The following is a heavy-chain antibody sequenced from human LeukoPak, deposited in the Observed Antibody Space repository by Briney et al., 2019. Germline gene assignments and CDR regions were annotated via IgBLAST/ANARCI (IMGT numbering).Heavy chain of an antibody. Sequence: GGSLRLSCAASVFTFSSYWMHCGRQAPGEGLVWVSRINSDGSSTSYADSVKGRFTISRDNAKNTLYLQMNSLRAEDTAVYYCARGSSSWYLDYWGQGTLVTVSS. CDR2: INSDGSST. CDR3: ARGSSSWYLDY. D-gene: IGHD6-13*01. CDR1: VFTFSSYW. V-gene: IGHV3-74*01. J-gene: IGHJ4*02.